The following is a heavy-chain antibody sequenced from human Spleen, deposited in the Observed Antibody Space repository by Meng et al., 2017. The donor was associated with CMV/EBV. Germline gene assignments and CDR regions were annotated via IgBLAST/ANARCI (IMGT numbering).Heavy chain of an antibody. J-gene: IGHJ4*02. Sequence: GGSLRLSCAASGFIFSNSWMHWVRQAPGKGLEWVSIIYGASSTHYADFVEGRFTISRDNSKDMLYLQMNSLRADDTAVYYCATQNLNFDHWGQGTLVTVSS. CDR2: IYGASST. CDR3: ATQNLNFDH. CDR1: GFIFSNSW. V-gene: IGHV3-66*04.